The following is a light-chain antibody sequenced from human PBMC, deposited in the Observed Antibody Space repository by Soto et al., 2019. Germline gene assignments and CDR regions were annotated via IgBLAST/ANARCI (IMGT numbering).Light chain of an antibody. CDR3: QQHHNLPLT. Sequence: DIQMTQSPSSLSASVGDRVTITCQASQDITNHLNWHQQKPGKAPQLLIYEGFNLEAGVPSRFTGSGYGTDFSLTISSLQAEDIATYYWQQHHNLPLTFGGGTKVEI. CDR1: QDITNH. J-gene: IGKJ4*01. CDR2: EGF. V-gene: IGKV1-33*01.